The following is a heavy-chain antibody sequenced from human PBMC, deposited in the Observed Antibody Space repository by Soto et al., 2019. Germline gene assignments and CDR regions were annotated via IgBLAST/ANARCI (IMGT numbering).Heavy chain of an antibody. Sequence: KTSETLSLTCTVSGGSISSYYWSWIRQPPGKGLEWIGYIYYSGSTNYNPSLKSRVTISVDTSKNQFSLKLSSVTAADTAVYYCAGAGIGDFWSGYFFEDHLLYYGMDVWGQGTTVTVSS. CDR2: IYYSGST. CDR1: GGSISSYY. D-gene: IGHD3-3*01. V-gene: IGHV4-59*01. CDR3: AGAGIGDFWSGYFFEDHLLYYGMDV. J-gene: IGHJ6*02.